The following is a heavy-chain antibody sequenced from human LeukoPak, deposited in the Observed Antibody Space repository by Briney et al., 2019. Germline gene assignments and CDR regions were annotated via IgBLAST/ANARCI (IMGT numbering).Heavy chain of an antibody. V-gene: IGHV1-8*01. CDR3: ARGLENSWYTTGALAAY. D-gene: IGHD6-13*01. J-gene: IGHJ4*02. CDR1: GYTFTSYD. CDR2: MNPNSGNT. Sequence: ASVKVSCKASGYTFTSYDINWVRQATGQGLEWMGWMNPNSGNTGYAQKFQGRVTMTRNTSISTAHLEVTSLRSEDTAVYFCARGLENSWYTTGALAAYWGQGTLVTVSS.